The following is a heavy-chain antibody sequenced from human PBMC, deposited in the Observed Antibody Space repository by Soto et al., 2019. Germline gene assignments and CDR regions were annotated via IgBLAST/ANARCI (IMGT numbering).Heavy chain of an antibody. J-gene: IGHJ6*03. CDR3: ARAVRGSGLLMAGNYSFMDV. V-gene: IGHV3-11*01. D-gene: IGHD3-10*01. CDR1: GFTLSDYY. Sequence: QVQLVESGGGLVKPGGSLRLSCAASGFTLSDYYMNWIRQAPGKGLEWISYISTRGSTIYYADSRKGRFTISTDNAKNSPYLQMNSLRDKDTAVYYCARAVRGSGLLMAGNYSFMDVWGKGTTVTVSS. CDR2: ISTRGSTI.